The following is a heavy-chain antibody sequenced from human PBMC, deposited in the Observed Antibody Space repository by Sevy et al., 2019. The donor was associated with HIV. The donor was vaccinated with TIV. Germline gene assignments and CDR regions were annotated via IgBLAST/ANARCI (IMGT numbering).Heavy chain of an antibody. Sequence: GESLKISCKGSGYSFTSYWIGWVCQMPGKGLEWMGIIYPGDSDTRYSPSFQGQVTISADKSISTAYLQWSSLKASDTAMYYCARLNYYDSSGNAGPFDYWGQGTLVTVSS. V-gene: IGHV5-51*01. CDR2: IYPGDSDT. D-gene: IGHD3-22*01. J-gene: IGHJ4*02. CDR3: ARLNYYDSSGNAGPFDY. CDR1: GYSFTSYW.